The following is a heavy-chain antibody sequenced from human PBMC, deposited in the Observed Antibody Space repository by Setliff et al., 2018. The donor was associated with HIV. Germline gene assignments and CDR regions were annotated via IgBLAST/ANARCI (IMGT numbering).Heavy chain of an antibody. D-gene: IGHD6-25*01. CDR1: GGSISSGGYY. Sequence: SETLSLTCAVSGGSISSGGYYWNWIRQHPGKGLEWIGYIYYSGTTYYNPSLKSRVTISIDTSKNQFSLRLTSVTAADTAVYYCARWYTTGRGWFDPWGQGTLVTVSS. J-gene: IGHJ5*02. CDR2: IYYSGTT. V-gene: IGHV4-31*11. CDR3: ARWYTTGRGWFDP.